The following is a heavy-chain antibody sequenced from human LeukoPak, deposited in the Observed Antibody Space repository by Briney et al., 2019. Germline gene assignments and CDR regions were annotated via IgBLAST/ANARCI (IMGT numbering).Heavy chain of an antibody. CDR1: GFTFSSYG. V-gene: IGHV3-30*03. J-gene: IGHJ4*02. Sequence: GGSLRLSCAASGFTFSSYGMHWVRQAPGKGLEWVAVISYDGSNKYYADSVKGRFTISRDNSKNTLYLQMNSLRAEDTAVYYCARGPPPAIVVVVAATPLDYWGQGTLVTVSS. CDR2: ISYDGSNK. CDR3: ARGPPPAIVVVVAATPLDY. D-gene: IGHD2-15*01.